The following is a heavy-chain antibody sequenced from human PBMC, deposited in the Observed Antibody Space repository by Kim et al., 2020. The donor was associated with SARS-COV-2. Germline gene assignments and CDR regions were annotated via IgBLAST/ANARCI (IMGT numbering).Heavy chain of an antibody. CDR1: GGSISSCCYY. D-gene: IGHD5-12*01. CDR2: IYYSGST. V-gene: IGHV4-31*03. Sequence: SETLSLTCTVSGGSISSCCYYWSWIRQHPGKGLEWIGYIYYSGSTYYNPSLKSRVTISVDTSKNQFSLKLSSVTAADTAVYYCARRSGYSGYDGYYYYGMDVWGQGTTVTVSS. J-gene: IGHJ6*02. CDR3: ARRSGYSGYDGYYYYGMDV.